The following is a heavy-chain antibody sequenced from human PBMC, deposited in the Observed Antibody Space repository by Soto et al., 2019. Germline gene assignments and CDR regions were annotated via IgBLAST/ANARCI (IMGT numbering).Heavy chain of an antibody. V-gene: IGHV1-8*01. J-gene: IGHJ5*02. CDR1: GYTFTSYD. CDR2: MNPNSGNT. Sequence: ASVKVSCKAPGYTFTSYDINWVRQATGQGLEWMGWMNPNSGNTGYAQKFQGRVTMTRNTSISTAYMELSSLRSEDTAVYYCARVGMKDTIFGVVKQLYGGWFDPWGQGTLVTVSS. CDR3: ARVGMKDTIFGVVKQLYGGWFDP. D-gene: IGHD3-3*01.